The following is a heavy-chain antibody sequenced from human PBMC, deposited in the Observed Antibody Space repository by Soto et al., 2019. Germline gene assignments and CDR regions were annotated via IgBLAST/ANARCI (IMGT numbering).Heavy chain of an antibody. V-gene: IGHV3-21*02. CDR1: GFMFSRYT. D-gene: IGHD5-12*01. J-gene: IGHJ3*02. Sequence: EVPLVDSGGGLVNPGGSLRLSCAASGFMFSRYTAIWVRQTPGKGLEWVSSIRRAAGNKYYADSMKGRCTISRDSARNSLYLEMNSRTAEDTAICYCARGDPTYAYAVDIWGQGTTVIVSS. CDR3: ARGDPTYAYAVDI. CDR2: IRRAAGNK.